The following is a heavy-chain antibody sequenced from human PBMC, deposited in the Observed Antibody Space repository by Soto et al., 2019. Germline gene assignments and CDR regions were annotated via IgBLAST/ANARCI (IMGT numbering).Heavy chain of an antibody. Sequence: LRLSCAASGFTLSSYTMHWVRQAPGKGLEWVASISESRSSIYYADSVKGRFTISRDSAENSLFLQMTSLTAADTAVYYCARPSTQTRFWNWFDPWGQGTLVTVSS. CDR2: ISESRSSI. CDR1: GFTLSSYT. V-gene: IGHV3-21*01. CDR3: ARPSTQTRFWNWFDP. J-gene: IGHJ5*02.